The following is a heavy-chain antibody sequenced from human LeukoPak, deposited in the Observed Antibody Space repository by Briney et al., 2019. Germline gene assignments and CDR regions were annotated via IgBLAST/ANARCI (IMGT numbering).Heavy chain of an antibody. D-gene: IGHD2-21*02. Sequence: GGSLRLSCAASGFTFSNYAMSWVRQAPGKGLEWVSGIRSSGHNTYYEDSVKGRFTISRDNYKNMLYLQMNSQRAEDTAVYYCAKYVCGGDCYDYFDCWGQGTLVTVSS. CDR1: GFTFSNYA. CDR3: AKYVCGGDCYDYFDC. V-gene: IGHV3-23*01. J-gene: IGHJ4*02. CDR2: IRSSGHNT.